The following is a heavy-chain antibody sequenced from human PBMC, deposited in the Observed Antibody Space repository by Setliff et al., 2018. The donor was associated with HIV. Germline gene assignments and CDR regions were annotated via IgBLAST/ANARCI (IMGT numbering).Heavy chain of an antibody. CDR1: GYTFTNNG. D-gene: IGHD2-8*02. J-gene: IGHJ6*03. CDR2: ISGDNGNT. CDR3: ARVQVGDPYYSYYYMDV. V-gene: IGHV1-18*01. Sequence: VASVKVSCKASGYTFTNNGINWVRQAPGQGLEWMGWISGDNGNTKYAQKLQGGVTMTTDTSTSTAYMELRNLRSGDTAVYYCARVQVGDPYYSYYYMDVWGEGTTVTVSS.